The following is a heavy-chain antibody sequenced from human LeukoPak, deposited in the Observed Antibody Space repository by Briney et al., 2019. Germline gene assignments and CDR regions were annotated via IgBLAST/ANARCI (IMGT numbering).Heavy chain of an antibody. Sequence: RTSETLSLTCTVSGGSISSGGYYWSWIRQHPGKGLEWIGYIYYSGSTYYNPSLKSRVTISVDTSKNQFSLKLSSVTAADTAVYYCARYLEYGDCYFDYWGQGTLVTVSS. CDR3: ARYLEYGDCYFDY. V-gene: IGHV4-31*03. CDR1: GGSISSGGYY. CDR2: IYYSGST. D-gene: IGHD2-21*02. J-gene: IGHJ4*02.